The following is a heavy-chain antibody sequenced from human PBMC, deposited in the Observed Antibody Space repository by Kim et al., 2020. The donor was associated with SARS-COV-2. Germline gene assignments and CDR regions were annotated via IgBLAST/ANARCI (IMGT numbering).Heavy chain of an antibody. V-gene: IGHV3-33*01. J-gene: IGHJ6*02. CDR3: ARDRTGYCYGMDV. Sequence: YYAESEKGRVTISRNKSKNTVYLGMNSMRVEDTAVYYCARDRTGYCYGMDVWGQGTTVTVSS.